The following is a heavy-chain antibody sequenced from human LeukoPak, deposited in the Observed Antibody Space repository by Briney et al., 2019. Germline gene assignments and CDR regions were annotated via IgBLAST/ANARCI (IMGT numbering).Heavy chain of an antibody. CDR2: IKQDGIET. V-gene: IGHV3-7*01. D-gene: IGHD3-22*01. CDR1: GFNSGNYW. J-gene: IGHJ4*02. CDR3: ARDRKAAHYYDSSGYYGSY. Sequence: GGSLRLSCAASGFNSGNYWMSWVRQAPGQRLEWLANIKQDGIETYYLDSVKGRFTISRDNAKNSLYLQMNSLRAEDTAVYYCARDRKAAHYYDSSGYYGSYWGQGTLVTVSS.